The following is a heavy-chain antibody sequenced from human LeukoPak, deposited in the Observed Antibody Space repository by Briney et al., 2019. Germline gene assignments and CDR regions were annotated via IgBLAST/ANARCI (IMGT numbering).Heavy chain of an antibody. CDR1: GGSISSYY. CDR3: ARSVIIAATPFFDY. Sequence: SSETLSLTCTVSGGSISSYYWSWIRQPPGKGLEWIGYIYYSGSTNYNPSLKSRVTISVDTSKNQFSLTLSSVTAADTAVYYCARSVIIAATPFFDYWGQGTLVTVSS. D-gene: IGHD2-15*01. V-gene: IGHV4-59*01. CDR2: IYYSGST. J-gene: IGHJ4*02.